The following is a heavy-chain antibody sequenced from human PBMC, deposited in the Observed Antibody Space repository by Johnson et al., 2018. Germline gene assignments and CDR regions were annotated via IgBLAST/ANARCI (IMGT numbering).Heavy chain of an antibody. CDR2: IYYSGST. CDR1: GGSISSYY. D-gene: IGHD5-18*01. V-gene: IGHV4-59*01. CDR3: ARVWIRGMDV. Sequence: QVQLQESGPGLVKPSETLSLTCTVSGGSISSYYWSWIRQPPGKGLEWIGYIYYSGSTNYNPSLKSRVTISVDTSKNQFSLKLSSVTAADPAVYYCARVWIRGMDVWGQGTTVTVSS. J-gene: IGHJ6*02.